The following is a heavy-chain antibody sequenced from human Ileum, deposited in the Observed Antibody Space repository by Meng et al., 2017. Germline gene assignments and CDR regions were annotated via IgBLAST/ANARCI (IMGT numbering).Heavy chain of an antibody. CDR2: TYYRSKWFN. Sequence: QVQLQQSGPVLVKPSQTPSLTCAISGDSVSSNSAAWNWIRQSPSRGLEWLGRTYYRSKWFNEYAVSVKSRITINPDTSENQFSLQLNSVTPEDAAVYYCARGGGSYYHFDYWGQGTLVTVSS. CDR1: GDSVSSNSAA. V-gene: IGHV6-1*01. D-gene: IGHD1-26*01. J-gene: IGHJ4*02. CDR3: ARGGGSYYHFDY.